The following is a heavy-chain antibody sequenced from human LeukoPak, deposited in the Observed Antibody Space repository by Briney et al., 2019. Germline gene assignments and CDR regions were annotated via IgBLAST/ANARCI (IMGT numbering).Heavy chain of an antibody. Sequence: PSETLSLTCAVSGYSLSSGYFWGWIRQPPGKGLEWIGSIYHSGRTYSNPSLRSRVTILLDTSKNQFSLNLTSVTAADTAVYYCARASNNWFVWFDPWGQGTLVTVSS. CDR2: IYHSGRT. D-gene: IGHD1-1*01. V-gene: IGHV4-38-2*01. CDR3: ARASNNWFVWFDP. J-gene: IGHJ5*02. CDR1: GYSLSSGYF.